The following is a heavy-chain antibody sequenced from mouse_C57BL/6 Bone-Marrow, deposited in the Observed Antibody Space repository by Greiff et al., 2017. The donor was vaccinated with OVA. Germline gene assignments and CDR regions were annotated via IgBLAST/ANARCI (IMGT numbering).Heavy chain of an antibody. CDR2: ISSGSSTI. D-gene: IGHD2-4*01. CDR3: ARPLYYDYDGAMDY. J-gene: IGHJ4*01. CDR1: GFTFSDYG. Sequence: EVKVVESGGGLVKPGGSLKLSCAASGFTFSDYGMHWVRQAPEKGLEWVAYISSGSSTIYYADTVKGRFTISRDNAKNTLFLQMTSLRSEDTAMYYCARPLYYDYDGAMDYWGQGTSVTVSS. V-gene: IGHV5-17*01.